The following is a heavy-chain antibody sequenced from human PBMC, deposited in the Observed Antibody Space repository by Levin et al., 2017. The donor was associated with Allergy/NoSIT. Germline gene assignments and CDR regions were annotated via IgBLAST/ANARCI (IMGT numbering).Heavy chain of an antibody. J-gene: IGHJ2*01. CDR2: ISSASGTI. CDR3: ARGSVVIPWWYFDL. V-gene: IGHV3-48*02. D-gene: IGHD3-22*01. CDR1: GFTFSSYS. Sequence: TGGSLRLSCAASGFTFSSYSMTWVRQAPGKGLEWVSYISSASGTIKYADSVRGRFTISRDNAENSLHLQINNLRDEDTAVYYCARGSVVIPWWYFDLWGRGTLVTVSS.